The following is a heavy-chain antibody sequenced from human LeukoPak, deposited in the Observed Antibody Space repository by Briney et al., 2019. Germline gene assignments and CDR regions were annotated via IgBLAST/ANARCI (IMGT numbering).Heavy chain of an antibody. D-gene: IGHD4-23*01. CDR2: VFHSGST. CDR1: GGSIISSNW. V-gene: IGHV4-4*02. Sequence: SETLSLTCAVSGGSIISSNWWSWVRQPPGKGLEWIGEVFHSGSTNYSPSLRSRVTISVDKSRNQFSLKLHSVTAADTAVYFCARGGGTPTTVITPFDYWGQGTLVTVSS. J-gene: IGHJ4*02. CDR3: ARGGGTPTTVITPFDY.